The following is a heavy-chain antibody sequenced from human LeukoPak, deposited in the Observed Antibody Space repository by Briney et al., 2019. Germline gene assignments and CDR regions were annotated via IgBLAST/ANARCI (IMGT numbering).Heavy chain of an antibody. J-gene: IGHJ4*02. CDR3: ARVTGYMIEDYFDY. V-gene: IGHV4-61*02. Sequence: PSQTLSLTCTVSGGSISSGSYYWSWIRQPAGKGLEWIGRIYTSGSTNYNPSLKSRVTISVDTSKNQFSLKLRSVTAADTAVYYCARVTGYMIEDYFDYWGQGTLVTVSS. CDR2: IYTSGST. CDR1: GGSISSGSYY. D-gene: IGHD3-22*01.